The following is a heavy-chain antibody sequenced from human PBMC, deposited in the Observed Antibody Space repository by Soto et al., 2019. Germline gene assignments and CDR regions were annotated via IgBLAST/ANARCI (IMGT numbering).Heavy chain of an antibody. D-gene: IGHD3-16*01. Sequence: QVTLKESGPVLLKPTETLTLTCTVSGLSLSIAGMGVSWVRQPPGKALEWLAHIFSNDEKSYNTSLKSRLTISKDSSRGQVVLTITYMDPLDTATYYCARLPHRSGGEGFDYWGQGTLVTVSS. V-gene: IGHV2-26*01. CDR3: ARLPHRSGGEGFDY. CDR2: IFSNDEK. CDR1: GLSLSIAGMG. J-gene: IGHJ4*02.